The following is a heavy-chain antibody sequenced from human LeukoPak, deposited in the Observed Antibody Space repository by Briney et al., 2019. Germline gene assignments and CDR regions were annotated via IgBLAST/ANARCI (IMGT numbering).Heavy chain of an antibody. CDR3: AKEAVAGMEFDY. Sequence: GGSLKLSCTASAFTFSSYWMTWVRQAPGKGLEWVAFIRYDGSNKYYADSVKGRFTISRDNSKNTLYLQMNSLRAEDTAVYYCAKEAVAGMEFDYWGQGTLVTVSS. D-gene: IGHD6-19*01. J-gene: IGHJ4*02. V-gene: IGHV3-30*02. CDR2: IRYDGSNK. CDR1: AFTFSSYW.